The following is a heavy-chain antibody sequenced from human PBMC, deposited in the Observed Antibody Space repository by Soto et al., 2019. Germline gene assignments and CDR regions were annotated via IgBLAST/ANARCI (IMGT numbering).Heavy chain of an antibody. J-gene: IGHJ5*02. D-gene: IGHD3-10*01. CDR2: INHVGIT. CDR1: GGSFRGFY. Sequence: SETLSLTCAVSGGSFRGFYWTWIRQSPGKGLERLGDINHVGITNYNPSLKSRVSMSVDKSKNQFSLKLSSVTAAGMGVYYCARAVGPYFGTWFDPWGQGTLVTVSS. V-gene: IGHV4-34*10. CDR3: ARAVGPYFGTWFDP.